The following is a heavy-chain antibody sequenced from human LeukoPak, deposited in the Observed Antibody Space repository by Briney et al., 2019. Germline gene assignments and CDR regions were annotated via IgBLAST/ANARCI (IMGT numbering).Heavy chain of an antibody. V-gene: IGHV3-30*02. CDR3: ARDNTYMFDY. J-gene: IGHJ4*02. CDR2: IRYDGSNK. Sequence: QPGGSLRLSCAASGFTFSSYGMHWVRQAPGKGLEWVAFIRYDGSNKYYADSVKGRFTVARDNAKNTLYLEMNRLRAEDTAVYYCARDNTYMFDYWGQGTQVTVSS. D-gene: IGHD2-2*02. CDR1: GFTFSSYG.